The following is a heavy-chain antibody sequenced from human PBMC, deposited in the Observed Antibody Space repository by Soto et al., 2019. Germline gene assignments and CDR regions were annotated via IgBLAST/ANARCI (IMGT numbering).Heavy chain of an antibody. V-gene: IGHV2-5*02. CDR3: AYSLWYNYFDS. Sequence: QITLKESGPTLVKPTQTLTLTCTFSGFSLSTSGVGVGWIRQPPGKALEWLALIYWDDDKRYSPSLKSRLTITKDTSKNQVVPTMTNMDSVDTATYYCAYSLWYNYFDSWGQGTLVTVSS. CDR1: GFSLSTSGVG. J-gene: IGHJ5*01. CDR2: IYWDDDK. D-gene: IGHD2-8*02.